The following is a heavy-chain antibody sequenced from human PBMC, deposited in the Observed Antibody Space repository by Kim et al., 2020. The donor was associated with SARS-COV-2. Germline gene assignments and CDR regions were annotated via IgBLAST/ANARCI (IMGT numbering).Heavy chain of an antibody. CDR1: GFTFSSYG. CDR2: ISYDGSNK. J-gene: IGHJ6*02. V-gene: IGHV3-30*18. CDR3: AKVRGAAGWWADYYYYGMDV. Sequence: GGSLRLSCAASGFTFSSYGMHWVRQAPGKGLEWVAVISYDGSNKYYADSVKGRFTISRDNSKNTLYLQMNSLRAEDTAVYYCAKVRGAAGWWADYYYYGMDVWGQGPTVTVSS. D-gene: IGHD6-13*01.